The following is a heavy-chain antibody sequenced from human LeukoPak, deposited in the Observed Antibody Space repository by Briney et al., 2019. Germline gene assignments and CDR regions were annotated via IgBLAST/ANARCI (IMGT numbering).Heavy chain of an antibody. V-gene: IGHV1-2*02. D-gene: IGHD3-22*01. J-gene: IGHJ4*02. CDR2: INPNSGGT. Sequence: ASLKVSCKASGYTFTGYYMHWVRQAPGQGLEWMGWINPNSGGTNYAQKFQGRVTMTRDTSISTAYMELSRLRSDDTAVYFCARGIGDSSGYLVLLYYFDYWAQGTLVTVSS. CDR3: ARGIGDSSGYLVLLYYFDY. CDR1: GYTFTGYY.